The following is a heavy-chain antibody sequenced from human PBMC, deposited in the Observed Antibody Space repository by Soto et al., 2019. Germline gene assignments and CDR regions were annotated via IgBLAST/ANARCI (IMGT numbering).Heavy chain of an antibody. J-gene: IGHJ5*02. V-gene: IGHV1-2*02. CDR3: ASHDPGARFDP. Sequence: VELVQSGAEVEKPGASVKVSCKAPRYIFTDYFMHWVRQAPGQGLEWMGWINPNNGATHYGLSFQGRVTMTRDTSISTAYMELSSLRSDDTAVYYCASHDPGARFDPWGQGTLVIVSS. D-gene: IGHD1-1*01. CDR1: RYIFTDYF. CDR2: INPNNGAT.